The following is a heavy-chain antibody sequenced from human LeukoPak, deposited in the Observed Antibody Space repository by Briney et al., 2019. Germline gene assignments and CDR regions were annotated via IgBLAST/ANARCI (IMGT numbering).Heavy chain of an antibody. CDR1: GFTVSSNY. D-gene: IGHD6-13*01. CDR3: AKAASIAAADYYFDY. CDR2: ISGSGGST. J-gene: IGHJ4*02. V-gene: IGHV3-23*01. Sequence: GGSLRLSCAASGFTVSSNYMSWVRQAPGKGLEWVSAISGSGGSTYYADSVKGRFTISRDNSKNTLYLQMNSLRAEDTAVYYCAKAASIAAADYYFDYWGQGTLVTVSS.